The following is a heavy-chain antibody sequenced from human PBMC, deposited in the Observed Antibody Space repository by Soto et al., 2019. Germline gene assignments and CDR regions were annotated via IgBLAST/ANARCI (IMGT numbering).Heavy chain of an antibody. CDR3: AKTWNGYFVDS. J-gene: IGHJ4*02. Sequence: GGFLRLSCAASGFTFSSYAISWVRQAPGEGLEWVSAISGSVLTTYYADSVKGRFTISRDNSKNTVSLLMSSLRAEDTAMYYCAKTWNGYFVDSWGQGTLVTVSS. D-gene: IGHD3-3*01. CDR2: ISGSVLTT. CDR1: GFTFSSYA. V-gene: IGHV3-23*01.